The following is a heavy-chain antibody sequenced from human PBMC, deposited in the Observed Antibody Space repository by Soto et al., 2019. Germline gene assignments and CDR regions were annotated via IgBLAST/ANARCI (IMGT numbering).Heavy chain of an antibody. Sequence: PGGSLRLSCAPSGFTVSSHYMSWVRQAPGKGLEWVSVINSGGSTYYADSVKGRFTIFRDHSRNTLYLQMNSLRVEDTAVYYCAREVFCSSSSCQVRYGMDVWGQGTTVTVSS. CDR2: INSGGST. CDR1: GFTVSSHY. V-gene: IGHV3-53*01. CDR3: AREVFCSSSSCQVRYGMDV. D-gene: IGHD2-2*01. J-gene: IGHJ6*02.